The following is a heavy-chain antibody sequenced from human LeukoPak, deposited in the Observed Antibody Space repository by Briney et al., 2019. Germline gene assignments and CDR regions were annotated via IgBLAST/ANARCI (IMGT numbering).Heavy chain of an antibody. J-gene: IGHJ4*02. D-gene: IGHD1-14*01. CDR2: MNPNSGNT. CDR3: AKEYSVRNQFDH. CDR1: GFTCTSHD. Sequence: ASVKVSCKASGFTCTSHDYNWARQATGQGLEWMGWMNPNSGNTGYAQKFQGRVTMTRDTSITTVYMELSSLTSEDTAVYYCAKEYSVRNQFDHWGQGTLVAVSS. V-gene: IGHV1-8*01.